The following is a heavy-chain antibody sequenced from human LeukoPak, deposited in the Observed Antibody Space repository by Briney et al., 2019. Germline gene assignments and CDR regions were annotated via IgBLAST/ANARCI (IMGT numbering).Heavy chain of an antibody. V-gene: IGHV3-66*01. D-gene: IGHD4-23*01. CDR2: MYSGGRT. Sequence: PGGSLRLSCEASGFTFSNYAMNWVRQAPGRGLEWVSVMYSGGRTDYADSVKGRFTISRDNSKNTLYLQMNSLRAEDTAVYYCARDPYGGNWFDYWGQGTLVTVSS. J-gene: IGHJ4*02. CDR3: ARDPYGGNWFDY. CDR1: GFTFSNYA.